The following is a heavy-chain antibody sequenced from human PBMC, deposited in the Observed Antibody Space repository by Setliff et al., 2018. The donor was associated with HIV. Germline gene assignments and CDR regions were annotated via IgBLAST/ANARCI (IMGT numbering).Heavy chain of an antibody. CDR2: FMYTDIHYVNYLN. CDR3: ARARSDWYNVRPYYFDL. CDR1: GASFVGDNH. D-gene: IGHD6-19*01. J-gene: IGHJ4*02. Sequence: PSETLSLTCAVPGASFVGDNHWSWIRQTPERGLEWIAYFMYTDIHYVNYLNYRNPSLASRLSISVDESKNQFSLTLSSVTAADTAVYYCARARSDWYNVRPYYFDLWGQGTPVTVSS. V-gene: IGHV4-30-4*01.